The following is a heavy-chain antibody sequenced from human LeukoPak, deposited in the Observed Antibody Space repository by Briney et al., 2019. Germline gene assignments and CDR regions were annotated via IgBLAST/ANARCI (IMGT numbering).Heavy chain of an antibody. D-gene: IGHD3-10*01. CDR2: ISSSGSTI. Sequence: GGSLRLSCAASGFTFSSYEMNWVRQAPGKGLEWISYISSSGSTIYYADSVKGRFTISRDNAKNSLYLQMNSLRAEDTAVYYCARLNLWFGAFDYWGQGTLVTVSS. CDR3: ARLNLWFGAFDY. CDR1: GFTFSSYE. V-gene: IGHV3-48*03. J-gene: IGHJ4*02.